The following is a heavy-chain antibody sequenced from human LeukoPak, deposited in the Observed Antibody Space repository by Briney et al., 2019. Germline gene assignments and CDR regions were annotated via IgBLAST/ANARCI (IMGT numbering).Heavy chain of an antibody. CDR3: ARDEGIAVAGRYYGMDV. CDR1: GFTFSSYA. D-gene: IGHD6-19*01. V-gene: IGHV3-30-3*01. J-gene: IGHJ6*02. CDR2: ISYDGSNK. Sequence: GGSLRLSCAASGFTFSSYAMHWVRQAPGKGLEWVAVISYDGSNKYYADSVKGRFTISRDNSKNTLYLQMNSLRAEDTAVYYCARDEGIAVAGRYYGMDVWGQGTTVTVSS.